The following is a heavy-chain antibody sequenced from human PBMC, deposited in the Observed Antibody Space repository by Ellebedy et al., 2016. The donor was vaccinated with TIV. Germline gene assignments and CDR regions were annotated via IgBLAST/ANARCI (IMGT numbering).Heavy chain of an antibody. V-gene: IGHV1-18*04. CDR2: ISAYNGNT. CDR3: ARLKGSSWYVETRGGYYFDY. Sequence: AASVKVSCKASGYTFTGYYMHWVRQAPGQGLEWMGWISAYNGNTNYAQKLQGRVTMTTDTSTSTAYMELRSLRSDDTAVYYCARLKGSSWYVETRGGYYFDYWGQGTLVTVSS. CDR1: GYTFTGYY. D-gene: IGHD6-13*01. J-gene: IGHJ4*02.